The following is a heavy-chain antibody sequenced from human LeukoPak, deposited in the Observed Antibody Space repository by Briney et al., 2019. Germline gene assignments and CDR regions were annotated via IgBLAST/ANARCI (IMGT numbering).Heavy chain of an antibody. J-gene: IGHJ4*02. CDR3: ARNRGWQQFDY. CDR1: GFTFSDYW. D-gene: IGHD5-24*01. V-gene: IGHV3-7*01. Sequence: GGSLRLSCAASGFTFSDYWMDWGRQAPGKGLEWLGNINKDGSTRNYVESVRGRFTFSRDNTRNSLSLGMNNLRVEDTAVYYCARNRGWQQFDYWGQGTLLTVSS. CDR2: INKDGSTR.